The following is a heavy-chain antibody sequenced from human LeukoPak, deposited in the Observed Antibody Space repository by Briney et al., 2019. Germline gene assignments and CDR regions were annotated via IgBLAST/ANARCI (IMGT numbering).Heavy chain of an antibody. CDR2: IRYDGSNK. D-gene: IGHD6-19*01. CDR3: AKDPHSSGWFNWFDP. J-gene: IGHJ5*02. CDR1: GFTFSSYG. Sequence: PGRSLRLSCAASGFTFSSYGMHWVRQAPGKGLEWVAVIRYDGSNKYYADSVKGRFTISRDNSKNTLYLQMNSLRAEDTAVYYCAKDPHSSGWFNWFDPWGQGTLVTVSS. V-gene: IGHV3-33*06.